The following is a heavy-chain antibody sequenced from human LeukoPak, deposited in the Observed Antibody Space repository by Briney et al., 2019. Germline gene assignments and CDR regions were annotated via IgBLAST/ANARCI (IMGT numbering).Heavy chain of an antibody. J-gene: IGHJ5*02. CDR2: IYYSGST. Sequence: SQTLSLTCTDSGGSVRSWERGWIPEAAGKGKERIGYIYYSGSTNYNPSLKSRVTISVDTSKNQFSLKLSSVTAADTAVYYCASSRGVTGKDNWFDPWGQGTLVTVSS. CDR1: GGSVRSWE. D-gene: IGHD2-21*02. V-gene: IGHV4-59*02. CDR3: ASSRGVTGKDNWFDP.